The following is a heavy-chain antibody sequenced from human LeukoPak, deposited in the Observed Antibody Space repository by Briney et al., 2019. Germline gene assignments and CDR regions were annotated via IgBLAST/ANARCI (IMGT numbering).Heavy chain of an antibody. CDR1: GGSIITNGHY. CDR2: IYYTGVT. D-gene: IGHD4-23*01. CDR3: ARERSSSGGHSWFDP. Sequence: SETLSLTCTVSGGSIITNGHYWGWIRQPPGKGLEWIGSIYYTGVTSTNPFFRSRMSISVDTSKNQFSLNLTSVTAADAAVYYCARERSSSGGHSWFDPWGQGTLVTVSS. J-gene: IGHJ5*02. V-gene: IGHV4-39*07.